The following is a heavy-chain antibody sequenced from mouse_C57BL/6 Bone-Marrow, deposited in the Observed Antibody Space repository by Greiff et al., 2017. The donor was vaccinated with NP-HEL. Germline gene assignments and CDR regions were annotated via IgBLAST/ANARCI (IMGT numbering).Heavy chain of an antibody. J-gene: IGHJ4*01. CDR2: ISRGGSYT. Sequence: EVQVVESGGDLVKPGGSLKLSCAASGFTFSSYGMSWVRQTPDKRLEWVAIISRGGSYTYYPDSVKGRFTITRDNAKNTLYLQRSSLKSEDTAMYYWARQSPDDGYYIYAMDYWGQGASVTVSS. V-gene: IGHV5-6*01. CDR1: GFTFSSYG. D-gene: IGHD2-3*01. CDR3: ARQSPDDGYYIYAMDY.